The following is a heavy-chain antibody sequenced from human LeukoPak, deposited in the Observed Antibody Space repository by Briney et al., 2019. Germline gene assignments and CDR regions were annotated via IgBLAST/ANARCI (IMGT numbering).Heavy chain of an antibody. CDR1: GFTFSNAW. D-gene: IGHD3-10*01. CDR2: IKSKTDGGTT. Sequence: GGSLRLSCAASGFTFSNAWMSWVRQAPGKGLEWVGRIKSKTDGGTTDYAAPVKGRFTISRDDSKNTLYLQMNSLKTEDTAVYYCTTPRYYYGSGSYFGGAGYWGQGTLVTVSS. V-gene: IGHV3-15*01. J-gene: IGHJ4*02. CDR3: TTPRYYYGSGSYFGGAGY.